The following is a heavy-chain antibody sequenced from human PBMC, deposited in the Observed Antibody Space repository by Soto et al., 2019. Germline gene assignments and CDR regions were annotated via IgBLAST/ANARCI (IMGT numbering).Heavy chain of an antibody. CDR1: GFSFDDYA. CDR2: ITWNSGKT. CDR3: VQTQNWDSGDVSFDY. V-gene: IGHV3-9*01. J-gene: IGHJ4*02. Sequence: EVQLVESGGDLVQPGRSLRLSCAASGFSFDDYAMHWVWQGPGKGLEWVSGITWNSGKTAYADFVQGRFTISRDNAKSSLFLQMNSLRPEDTALYYCVQTQNWDSGDVSFDYWGQGTLVTVSS. D-gene: IGHD1-7*01.